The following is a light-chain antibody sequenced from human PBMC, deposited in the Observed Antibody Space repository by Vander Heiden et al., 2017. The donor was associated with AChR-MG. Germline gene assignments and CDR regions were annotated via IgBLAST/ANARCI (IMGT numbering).Light chain of an antibody. V-gene: IGKV3-20*01. CDR1: QSVSSSF. CDR3: QHDRSSHT. CDR2: GAS. J-gene: IGKJ2*01. Sequence: EIVLTQSPGTLSLSPGERATLSCRASQSVSSSFLAWYQQKPGQAPRLLIYGASYRATGIPDRFSGGGSGTDFTLTSSRLEPEDFAMYYWQHDRSSHTFGQGTRLDIK.